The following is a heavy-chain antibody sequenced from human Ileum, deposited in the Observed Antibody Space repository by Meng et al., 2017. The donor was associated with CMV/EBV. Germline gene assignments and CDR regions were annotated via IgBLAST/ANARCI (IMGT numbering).Heavy chain of an antibody. CDR2: IYYSRST. CDR1: GGSVSSGSYY. CDR3: ARDQVGAFDY. J-gene: IGHJ4*02. V-gene: IGHV4-61*01. D-gene: IGHD1-26*01. Sequence: GSLRLSCTVSGGSVSSGSYYWSWIRQPPGKGLEWIGYIYYSRSTNYNPSLKSRVTISVDTSKNQFSLKLTSVTAADTAVYYCARDQVGAFDYWGQGTLVTVSS.